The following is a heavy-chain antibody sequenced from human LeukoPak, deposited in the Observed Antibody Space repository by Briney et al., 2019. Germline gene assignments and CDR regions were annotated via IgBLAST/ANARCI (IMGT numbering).Heavy chain of an antibody. CDR1: GYSFTSHW. CDR2: IYPSDSDI. D-gene: IGHD6-6*01. Sequence: GQSLKISCKGSGYSFTSHWIAWVRQMPGKGLEWMGIIYPSDSDIRYSPSFQGQVTISTDKSISTAYLQWSSLKASDTAIYYCARTSGSFSSDGMDVWGQGTTVTVAS. V-gene: IGHV5-51*01. CDR3: ARTSGSFSSDGMDV. J-gene: IGHJ6*02.